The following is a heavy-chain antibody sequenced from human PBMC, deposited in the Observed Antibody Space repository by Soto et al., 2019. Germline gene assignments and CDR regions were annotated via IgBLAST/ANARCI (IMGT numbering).Heavy chain of an antibody. CDR2: LYWNTEK. J-gene: IGHJ6*02. V-gene: IGHV2-5*01. D-gene: IGHD3-16*01. Sequence: QITLKESGPTLVRPTQTLTLTCTFSGFSLTTGGVGVGWFRQPPGKALEWLADLYWNTEKNHSPSLRGRLIIATATSGAQVFLTVTNVVPTYAATYYCAHRLTGHGRAVWGQGTTVAVSS. CDR1: GFSLTTGGVG. CDR3: AHRLTGHGRAV.